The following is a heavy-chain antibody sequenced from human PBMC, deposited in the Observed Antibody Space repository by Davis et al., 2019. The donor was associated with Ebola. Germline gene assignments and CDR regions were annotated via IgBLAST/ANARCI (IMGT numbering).Heavy chain of an antibody. J-gene: IGHJ4*02. CDR1: GGSISSSSYY. Sequence: PSETLSLTCTVSGGSISSSSYYWGWIRQPPGKGLEWIGSIYYSGSTYYNPSLKSRVTISVDTSKNQFSLKLSSVTAADTAVYYCARHRGGSYSKDRSNFDYWGQGTLVTVSS. D-gene: IGHD1-26*01. CDR2: IYYSGST. CDR3: ARHRGGSYSKDRSNFDY. V-gene: IGHV4-39*01.